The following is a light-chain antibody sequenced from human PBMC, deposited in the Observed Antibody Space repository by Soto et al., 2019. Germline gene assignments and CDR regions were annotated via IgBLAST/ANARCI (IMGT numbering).Light chain of an antibody. Sequence: DIQMTQSPSSLSASVGDRVIITCRASQSIYNYLNWYQQKPGKAPKLLIYAASTLQRGVPSRFSGSGSGTEFTLTISSLQPEDFATYYCQQSYSTLSITFGQGTRLEIK. CDR1: QSIYNY. V-gene: IGKV1-39*01. CDR3: QQSYSTLSIT. J-gene: IGKJ5*01. CDR2: AAS.